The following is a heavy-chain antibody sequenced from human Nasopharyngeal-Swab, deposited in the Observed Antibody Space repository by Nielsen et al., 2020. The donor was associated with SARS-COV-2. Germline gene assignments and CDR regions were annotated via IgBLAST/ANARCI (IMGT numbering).Heavy chain of an antibody. CDR1: VYTFTSYD. CDR2: MNPNSGNT. D-gene: IGHD3-16*01. J-gene: IGHJ6*02. V-gene: IGHV1-8*01. Sequence: ASVKVSCKASVYTFTSYDINWVRQATGQGLEWMGWMNPNSGNTGYAQKFQGRVTMTRNTSISTAYMELSSLRSEDTAVYYCPRPEGGYYYYYYGIDVWGQGTTVTVSS. CDR3: PRPEGGYYYYYYGIDV.